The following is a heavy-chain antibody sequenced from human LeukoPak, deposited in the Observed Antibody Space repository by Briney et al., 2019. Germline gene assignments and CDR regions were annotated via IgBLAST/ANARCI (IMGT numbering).Heavy chain of an antibody. CDR2: IYSGGST. D-gene: IGHD3-3*01. J-gene: IGHJ4*02. CDR3: AREYDFWLFDY. Sequence: GGSLRLSCIASGFTFSSKYMSWVRQAPGKGLEWVSLIYSGGSTYYADSVKGRFTISRDNSKNTLYLQMNSLRAEDTAVYYCAREYDFWLFDYWGQGTLVTVSS. CDR1: GFTFSSKY. V-gene: IGHV3-66*01.